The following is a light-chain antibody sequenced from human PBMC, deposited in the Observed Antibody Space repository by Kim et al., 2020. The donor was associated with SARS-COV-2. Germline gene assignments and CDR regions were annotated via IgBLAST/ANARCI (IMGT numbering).Light chain of an antibody. CDR3: QQYNNWPPAYT. V-gene: IGKV3-15*01. J-gene: IGKJ2*01. CDR2: GAS. Sequence: PGERATLYCKASPSDSSNLAGYQQKQGQAPRLLIDGASARATGIPARLSGSGSGTEITLTISSLQSEDVAVYYCQQYNNWPPAYTFGQGTKLEI. CDR1: PSDSSN.